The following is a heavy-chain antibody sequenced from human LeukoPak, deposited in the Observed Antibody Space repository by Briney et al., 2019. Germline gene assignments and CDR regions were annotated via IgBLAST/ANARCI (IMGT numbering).Heavy chain of an antibody. J-gene: IGHJ4*02. CDR3: ATNVRRYSSGWYPGDFDY. V-gene: IGHV1-24*01. Sequence: ASVKVSCKVSGDTLTELSMHWVRQAPGKGLEWMGGFDPEDGETIYAQKFQGRVTMTEDTSTDTAYMELSSLRSEDTAVYYCATNVRRYSSGWYPGDFDYWGQGTLVTVSS. D-gene: IGHD6-19*01. CDR2: FDPEDGET. CDR1: GDTLTELS.